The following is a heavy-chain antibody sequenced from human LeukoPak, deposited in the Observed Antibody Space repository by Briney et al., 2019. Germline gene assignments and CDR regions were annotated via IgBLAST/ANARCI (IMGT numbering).Heavy chain of an antibody. Sequence: GGSLRLSCAASGFTLSSYELNWVRQTPGKGLEWVSVIFSGGTTYYADSVKGRFTISRHNSENTLYLQMNSLRGEDTAVYYCARGVLGYSYGFDYWGQGTLVTVSS. CDR2: IFSGGTT. CDR3: ARGVLGYSYGFDY. CDR1: GFTLSSYE. J-gene: IGHJ4*02. D-gene: IGHD5-18*01. V-gene: IGHV3-53*04.